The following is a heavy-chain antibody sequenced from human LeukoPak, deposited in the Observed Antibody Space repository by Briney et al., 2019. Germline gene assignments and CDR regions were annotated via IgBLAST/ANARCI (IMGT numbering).Heavy chain of an antibody. Sequence: SETLSLTCAVSGFSISSGYFWGWIRRPPGKGLEWIGEINHSGSTSYNPSLKSRVTISVDTSKNQFSLKLSSVTAADTAVYYCARGTREEAVAGTHFDYWGQGTLVTVSS. CDR1: GFSISSGYF. J-gene: IGHJ4*02. D-gene: IGHD6-19*01. V-gene: IGHV4-38-2*01. CDR3: ARGTREEAVAGTHFDY. CDR2: INHSGST.